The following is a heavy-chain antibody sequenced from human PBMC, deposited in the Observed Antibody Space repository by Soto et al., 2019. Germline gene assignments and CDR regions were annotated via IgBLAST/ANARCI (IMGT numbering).Heavy chain of an antibody. CDR1: GFTFSSYG. Sequence: GGSLRLSCAASGFTFSSYGMHWVRQAPGKGLEWVAVISYDGSNKYYADSVKGRFTISRDNSKNTLYLQMNSLRAEDTAVYYCAKSEYLVRYFDWLFQYGMDVWGQGTTVTGSS. V-gene: IGHV3-30*18. CDR2: ISYDGSNK. CDR3: AKSEYLVRYFDWLFQYGMDV. D-gene: IGHD3-9*01. J-gene: IGHJ6*02.